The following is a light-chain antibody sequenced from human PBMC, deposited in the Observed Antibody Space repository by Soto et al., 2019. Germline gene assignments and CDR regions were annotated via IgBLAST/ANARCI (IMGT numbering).Light chain of an antibody. CDR2: GAS. J-gene: IGKJ1*01. CDR1: QNFSSSY. Sequence: EIVLTQSPGTLSLSPGERATLSCRASQNFSSSYLAWYQQKPGQAPRLLIYGASSRATGIPDRFSGSESGTDFTLTISRLEPEDFAVYYCQRYAGSLWTFGQGTKVDIK. CDR3: QRYAGSLWT. V-gene: IGKV3-20*01.